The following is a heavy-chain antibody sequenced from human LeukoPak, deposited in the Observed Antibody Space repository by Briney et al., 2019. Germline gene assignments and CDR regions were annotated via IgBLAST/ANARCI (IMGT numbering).Heavy chain of an antibody. CDR1: GFTFSSYG. J-gene: IGHJ6*02. D-gene: IGHD3/OR15-3a*01. CDR2: ISYDGSNK. Sequence: GGSLRLSCAASGFTFSSYGMHWVRQAPGKGLEWVAVISYDGSNKYYADSVKGRFTISGDNSKNTLYLQMNSLRAEDTAVYYCAKSGLDYGMDVWGQGTTVTVSS. V-gene: IGHV3-30*18. CDR3: AKSGLDYGMDV.